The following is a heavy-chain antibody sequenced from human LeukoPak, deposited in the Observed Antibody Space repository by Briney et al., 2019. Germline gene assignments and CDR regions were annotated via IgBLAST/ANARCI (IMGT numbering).Heavy chain of an antibody. V-gene: IGHV1-18*01. CDR1: GYTFTSYG. D-gene: IGHD5-12*01. CDR2: ISGYNGNT. Sequence: RASVKVSCKASGYTFTSYGISWVRQAPGQGLEWMGWISGYNGNTDYAQKLQGRLTMTTDTSTSTAYMDLRSLRSDDTAVYYCARDIGYSGYDYYYGMDVWGQGTTVTVSS. CDR3: ARDIGYSGYDYYYGMDV. J-gene: IGHJ6*02.